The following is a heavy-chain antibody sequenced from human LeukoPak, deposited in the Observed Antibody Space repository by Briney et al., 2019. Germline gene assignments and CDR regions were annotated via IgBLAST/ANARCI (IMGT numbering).Heavy chain of an antibody. CDR3: ARDQTGFCSGSSCLGSTFDY. V-gene: IGHV3-30*04. CDR2: ISYDGSNK. CDR1: GFILSDYN. Sequence: PGGTLRLSCAASGFILSDYNMHWVRPAPGKGRWWVAVISYDGSNKYYADSVKGRFTISRDNSKNTLYLQMNSLRAEDTAVYYCARDQTGFCSGSSCLGSTFDYWGQGTLVTVSS. D-gene: IGHD2-15*01. J-gene: IGHJ4*02.